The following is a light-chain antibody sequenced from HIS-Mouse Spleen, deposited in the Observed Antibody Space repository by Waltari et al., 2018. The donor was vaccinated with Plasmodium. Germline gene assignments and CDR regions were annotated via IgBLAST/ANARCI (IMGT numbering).Light chain of an antibody. CDR1: SSDVGSYNL. J-gene: IGLJ2*01. CDR2: EGS. Sequence: QSALTQPASVSGSPGQSITISCTGTSSDVGSYNLVSWYQQHPGKAPKLMIYEGSKRPSWVSNRFPGSKSGNTASLTISGLQAEDEADYYGCSYAGSSTFVVFGGGTKLTVL. CDR3: CSYAGSSTFVV. V-gene: IGLV2-23*03.